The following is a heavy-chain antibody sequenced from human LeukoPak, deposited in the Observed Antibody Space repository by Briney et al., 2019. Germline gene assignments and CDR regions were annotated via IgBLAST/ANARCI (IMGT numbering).Heavy chain of an antibody. D-gene: IGHD2-2*02. V-gene: IGHV3-23*01. Sequence: GGSLRLSCAASGFTFSSYAMSWVRQAPGKGLEWVSAISGSGGSTYYADSVKGRFTISRDNSKNTLYLQMNSLRAGDTAVYYCAKAGRAIPDYYYGMDVWGQGTTVTVSS. J-gene: IGHJ6*02. CDR2: ISGSGGST. CDR3: AKAGRAIPDYYYGMDV. CDR1: GFTFSSYA.